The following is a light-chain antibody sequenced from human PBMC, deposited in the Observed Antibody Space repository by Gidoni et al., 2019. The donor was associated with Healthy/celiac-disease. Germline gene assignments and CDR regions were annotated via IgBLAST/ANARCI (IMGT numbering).Light chain of an antibody. CDR3: QQYYSYLGVYT. Sequence: AIRITQSPFSLSASTGDRVTITRRASQGISSYLAWYQQKPGKAPKLLIYAASTLQSGVPSRFSGSGSGTDFTLTISCLQSEDFATYYCQQYYSYLGVYTFGQGTKLEIK. V-gene: IGKV1-8*01. CDR2: AAS. J-gene: IGKJ2*01. CDR1: QGISSY.